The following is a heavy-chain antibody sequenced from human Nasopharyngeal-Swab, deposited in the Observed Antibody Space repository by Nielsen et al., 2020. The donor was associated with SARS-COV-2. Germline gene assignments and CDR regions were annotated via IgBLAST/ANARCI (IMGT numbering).Heavy chain of an antibody. Sequence: SVKVSCKASGGTFSSYAIGWVRQAPGQGLEWMGGIIPIFGTANYAQKFQGRVTITADESTSTAYMELSSLRSEDTAVYYCARLRSGSYYESYYYYGMDVWGQGTTVTVSS. V-gene: IGHV1-69*13. CDR2: IIPIFGTA. CDR1: GGTFSSYA. D-gene: IGHD1-26*01. CDR3: ARLRSGSYYESYYYYGMDV. J-gene: IGHJ6*02.